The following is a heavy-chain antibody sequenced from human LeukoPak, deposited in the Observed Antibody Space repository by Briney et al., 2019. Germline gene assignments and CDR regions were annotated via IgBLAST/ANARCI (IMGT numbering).Heavy chain of an antibody. D-gene: IGHD3-10*01. CDR1: GFTFSSYA. Sequence: PGRSLRLSCAASGFTFSSYAMHWVRQAPGKGLEWVAVISYDGSNKYYADSVKGRFTISRDNSKNTLYLQMNSLRAEDTAVYYCAKDPVWFGEFPDAFDIWGQGTVVTVSS. CDR3: AKDPVWFGEFPDAFDI. CDR2: ISYDGSNK. V-gene: IGHV3-30*04. J-gene: IGHJ3*02.